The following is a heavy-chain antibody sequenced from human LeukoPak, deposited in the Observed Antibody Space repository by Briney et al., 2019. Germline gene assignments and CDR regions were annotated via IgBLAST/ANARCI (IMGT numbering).Heavy chain of an antibody. CDR2: INPSGGST. J-gene: IGHJ4*02. D-gene: IGHD3-10*01. CDR1: GYTFTSYY. CDR3: VRERERGTYFI. Sequence: GASVKVSCKASGYTFTSYYMHWVRQAPGQGLEGVGIINPSGGSTNYAQKFQGRVTMTRDTSTSTVYMELTRLRFEDTAMYYCVRERERGTYFIWGQGTLVTVSS. V-gene: IGHV1-46*01.